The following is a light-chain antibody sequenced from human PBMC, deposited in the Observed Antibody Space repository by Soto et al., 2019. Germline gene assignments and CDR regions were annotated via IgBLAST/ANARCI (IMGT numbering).Light chain of an antibody. CDR3: QQYNNWPPTYT. V-gene: IGKV3-15*01. Sequence: EIVMTQSPATLSVSPGERATLSCRASQSVRGNLAWYQQKPGQAPRLLIYGASTRATGIPARFSGSGSGTEFTLTISSLQSEDFALYYCQQYNNWPPTYTFGQGTKLEIK. CDR1: QSVRGN. J-gene: IGKJ2*01. CDR2: GAS.